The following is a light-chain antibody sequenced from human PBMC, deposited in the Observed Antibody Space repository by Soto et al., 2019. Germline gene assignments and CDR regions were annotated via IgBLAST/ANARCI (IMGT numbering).Light chain of an antibody. CDR3: LQYSTYPLT. CDR1: QSISNW. Sequence: DIQMTQSPSTLSGSVGERVTITCRASQSISNWLAWYQQKPGNAPKFLIYKASNLESGVPSRFSGGGSGTEFTLTISSLQPNDFATYYCLQYSTYPLTFGGGTKVDI. CDR2: KAS. J-gene: IGKJ4*01. V-gene: IGKV1-5*03.